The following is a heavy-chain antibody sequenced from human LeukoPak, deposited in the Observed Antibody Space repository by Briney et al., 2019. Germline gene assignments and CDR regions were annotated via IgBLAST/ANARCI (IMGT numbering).Heavy chain of an antibody. V-gene: IGHV4-61*02. D-gene: IGHD2-15*01. J-gene: IGHJ4*02. CDR3: ARADCESGGNCHFFNY. Sequence: SETLCLTCTVSGDSISSGTYYWSWIRQPAGKGLEWIGRIYTSGSTNYNPSLKSRVTISLDTSKNQFSLKLSSVTAADTAVYFCARADCESGGNCHFFNYWGQETLVTVSS. CDR2: IYTSGST. CDR1: GDSISSGTYY.